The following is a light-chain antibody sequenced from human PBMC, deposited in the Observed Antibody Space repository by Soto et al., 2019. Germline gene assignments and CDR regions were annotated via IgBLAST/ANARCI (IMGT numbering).Light chain of an antibody. Sequence: LTQPASVSGSPGQSITISCTGTSSDVGGYNYVSWCQQHPGKAPKLMIYEVSNRPSGVSNRFSGSKSGNTASLTISGLQAEDEADYYCSSYTSSSTPYVFGTWTKVTVL. CDR3: SSYTSSSTPYV. J-gene: IGLJ1*01. CDR1: SSDVGGYNY. CDR2: EVS. V-gene: IGLV2-14*01.